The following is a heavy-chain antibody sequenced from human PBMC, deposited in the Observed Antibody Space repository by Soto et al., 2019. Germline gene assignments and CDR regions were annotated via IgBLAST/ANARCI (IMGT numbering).Heavy chain of an antibody. CDR3: VRGYCTTSPCSGDFQF. D-gene: IGHD2-15*01. V-gene: IGHV1-46*01. J-gene: IGHJ1*01. CDR1: GYNFPPYF. CDR2: IQPSGDT. Sequence: ASVKVSFQASGYNFPPYFMHWVRQARGKGLEWMGMIQPSGDTSYAQKVRGRVTMTIDTSTTTAYMELRNLTSEDTAVYFSVRGYCTTSPCSGDFQFWGQGTLVTVSS.